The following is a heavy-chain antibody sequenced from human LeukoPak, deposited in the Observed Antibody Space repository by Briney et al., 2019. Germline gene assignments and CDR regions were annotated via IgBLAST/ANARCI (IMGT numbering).Heavy chain of an antibody. Sequence: GGSLRLSCAASGFNFSSYGMHWVRQPPGKGLEWVAVISYDGSNKYYADSVKGRFTISRDNAKNSLYLQMNSLRAEDTAVYYCAELGMTMIGGVWGKGTTVTISS. CDR2: ISYDGSNK. V-gene: IGHV3-30*18. CDR3: AELGMTMIGGV. J-gene: IGHJ6*04. CDR1: GFNFSSYG. D-gene: IGHD3-10*02.